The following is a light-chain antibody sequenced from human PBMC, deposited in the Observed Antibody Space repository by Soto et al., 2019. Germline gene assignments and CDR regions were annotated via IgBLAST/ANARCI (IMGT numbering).Light chain of an antibody. CDR1: SSNIGSNY. CDR3: AAWDDRLGWV. CDR2: SNN. J-gene: IGLJ3*02. Sequence: QSVLTQPPSASGTPGQRVTISCSGSSSNIGSNYVYWYQQLPGTAPKLLIYSNNQRPSGVPDRFSGSKSGTSASLAISGLRSEDEADYYCAAWDDRLGWVFGGGTKLTVL. V-gene: IGLV1-47*02.